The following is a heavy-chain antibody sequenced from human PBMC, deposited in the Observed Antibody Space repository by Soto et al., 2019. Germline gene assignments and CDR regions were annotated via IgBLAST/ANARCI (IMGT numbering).Heavy chain of an antibody. J-gene: IGHJ4*02. CDR2: IWYDGSNK. Sequence: PGGSLRLSCAASGFTFSSYGMHWVRQAPGKGLEWVAVIWYDGSNKYYADSVKGRFTISRDNSKNTLYLQMNSLRAEDTAVYYCARDRRTYYYDSSGYPLGYWGQGTLVTVYS. V-gene: IGHV3-33*01. CDR3: ARDRRTYYYDSSGYPLGY. D-gene: IGHD3-22*01. CDR1: GFTFSSYG.